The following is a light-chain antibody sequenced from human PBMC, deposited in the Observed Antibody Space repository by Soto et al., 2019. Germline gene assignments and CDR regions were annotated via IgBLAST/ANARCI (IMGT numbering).Light chain of an antibody. J-gene: IGKJ1*01. CDR2: DAS. Sequence: DIQMTQSPSSLSASVGDRVTITCQASQDIKNYLNWYQQKSGKAPKLLIYDASDLETGVPSRFSGSGSGTDFTLTISSLQPEHFATYYCQQANSFPLTFGQGTKVDIK. CDR3: QQANSFPLT. V-gene: IGKV1-33*01. CDR1: QDIKNY.